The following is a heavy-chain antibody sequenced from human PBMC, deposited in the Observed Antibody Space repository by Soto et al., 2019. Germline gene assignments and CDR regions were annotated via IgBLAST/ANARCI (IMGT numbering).Heavy chain of an antibody. CDR2: IYWNDDK. D-gene: IGHD6-25*01. J-gene: IGHJ4*02. CDR1: GFSLRTSGVG. CDR3: AQRLGSRGSFDY. Sequence: SGPTLVNPTHTLTLTCTFSGFSLRTSGVGVGWIRQPPGKAPEWLALIYWNDDKRYSPSLNSRLTITKDTSKNQVVLTRTEMDPVDTGKYYCAQRLGSRGSFDYWGQGSLVTVSS. V-gene: IGHV2-5*01.